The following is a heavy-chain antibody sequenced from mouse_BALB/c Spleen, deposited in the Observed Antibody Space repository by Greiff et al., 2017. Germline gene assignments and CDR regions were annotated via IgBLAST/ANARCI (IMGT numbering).Heavy chain of an antibody. Sequence: EVMLVESGAELVKPGASVKLSCTASGFNIKDTYMHWVKQRPEQGLEWIGRIDPANGNTKYDPKFQGKATITADTSSNTAYLQLSSLTSEDTAVYYCARALGYWGQGTTLTVSS. CDR1: GFNIKDTY. CDR3: ARALGY. V-gene: IGHV14-3*02. D-gene: IGHD4-1*01. J-gene: IGHJ2*01. CDR2: IDPANGNT.